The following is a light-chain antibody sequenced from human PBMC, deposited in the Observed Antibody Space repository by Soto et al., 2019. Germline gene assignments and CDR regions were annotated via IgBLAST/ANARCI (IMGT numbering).Light chain of an antibody. CDR1: QSVRSY. Sequence: EIVLTQSPATLSLSPGERATLSCRASQSVRSYLAWYQQKPGQAPRLLIYGASNRATGIPDRFSGSGSGTHFTLTISSLEPEDSAVYYCQQRGSWPQFTFGPGTKVEIK. V-gene: IGKV3-11*01. CDR2: GAS. CDR3: QQRGSWPQFT. J-gene: IGKJ3*01.